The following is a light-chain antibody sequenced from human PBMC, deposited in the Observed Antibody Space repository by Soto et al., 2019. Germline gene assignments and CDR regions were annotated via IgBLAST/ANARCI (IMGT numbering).Light chain of an antibody. CDR2: GAF. CDR3: QQRNIWPPVT. V-gene: IGKV3-11*01. CDR1: PSVTNS. J-gene: IGKJ5*01. Sequence: EIVLTQSPATLSLSPGERATLSCRASPSVTNSLAWYQQKPGQPPRLLIYGAFNRAAGIPARFSGSGSGTDFTLTISSLEPEDSAVYYCQQRNIWPPVTFGQGTRLEIK.